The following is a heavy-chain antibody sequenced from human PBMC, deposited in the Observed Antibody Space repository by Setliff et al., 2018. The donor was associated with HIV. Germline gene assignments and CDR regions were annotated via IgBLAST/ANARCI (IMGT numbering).Heavy chain of an antibody. J-gene: IGHJ3*02. CDR1: GGSISSGSHY. D-gene: IGHD3-22*01. CDR2: LGTSGST. V-gene: IGHV4-61*02. CDR3: AREKTVDYYDSIDAFDI. Sequence: SETLSVTCTVSGGSISSGSHYWSWIRQPAGKGLEWIGRLGTSGSTNYNPSLKRRVAISVDTPKNQFSVKLSSVSAADTAVYYCAREKTVDYYDSIDAFDIWGQGAMVTVSS.